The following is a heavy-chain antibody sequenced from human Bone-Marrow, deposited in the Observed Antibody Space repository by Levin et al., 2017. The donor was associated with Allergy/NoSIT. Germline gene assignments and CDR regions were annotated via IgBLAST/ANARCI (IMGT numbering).Heavy chain of an antibody. CDR2: ISGSGDTT. CDR3: AKGRQGTFDY. CDR1: GFTFSNNA. J-gene: IGHJ4*02. Sequence: AGGSLRLSCAASGFTFSNNAMTWVRQAPGKGLEWVSTISGSGDTTYYADSVKGRFTISRDNSKNTLYLQMNSLRAEDTAVYYCAKGRQGTFDYWGQGTLVTSSS. D-gene: IGHD1-1*01. V-gene: IGHV3-23*01.